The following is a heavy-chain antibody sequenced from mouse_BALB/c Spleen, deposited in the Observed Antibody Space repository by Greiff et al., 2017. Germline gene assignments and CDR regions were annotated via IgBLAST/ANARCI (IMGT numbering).Heavy chain of an antibody. CDR3: ARAGGWYFDV. CDR1: GYSITSGYY. J-gene: IGHJ1*01. Sequence: LQESGPGLVKPSQSLSLTCSVTGYSITSGYYWNWIRQFPGNKLEWMGYISYDGSNNYNPSLKNRISITRDTSKNQFFLKLNSVTTEDTATYYCARAGGWYFDVWGAGTTVTVSS. CDR2: ISYDGSN. V-gene: IGHV3-6*02.